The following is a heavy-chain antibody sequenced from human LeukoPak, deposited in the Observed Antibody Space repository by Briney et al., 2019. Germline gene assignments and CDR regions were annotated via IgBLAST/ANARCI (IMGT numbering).Heavy chain of an antibody. J-gene: IGHJ4*02. CDR2: ISSSGSTI. D-gene: IGHD3-3*01. CDR3: ARNTLYYDFWSGIFDY. V-gene: IGHV3-11*01. Sequence: GGSLRLTCAASGFTFSDYYMSWIRQAPGKGLEWVSYISSSGSTIYYADSVKGRFTISRDNAKNSLYLQMNSLRAEDTAAYYCARNTLYYDFWSGIFDYWGQGTLVTVSS. CDR1: GFTFSDYY.